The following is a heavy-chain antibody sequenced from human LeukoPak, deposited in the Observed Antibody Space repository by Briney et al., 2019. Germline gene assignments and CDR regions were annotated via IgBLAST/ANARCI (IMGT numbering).Heavy chain of an antibody. CDR3: ATTPYSGSYRPYYFDY. Sequence: ASVKVSCKVSGYTFTDYYMHWVQQAPGKGLEWMGLVDPEDGETIYAEKFQGRFTNTADTSTDTAYMELSSLRSEDTAVYYCATTPYSGSYRPYYFDYWGQGTLVTVSS. CDR2: VDPEDGET. J-gene: IGHJ4*02. D-gene: IGHD1-26*01. V-gene: IGHV1-69-2*01. CDR1: GYTFTDYY.